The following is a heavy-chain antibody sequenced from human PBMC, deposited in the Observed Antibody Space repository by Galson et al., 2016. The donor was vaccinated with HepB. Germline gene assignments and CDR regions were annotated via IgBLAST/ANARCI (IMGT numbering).Heavy chain of an antibody. D-gene: IGHD3-10*01. J-gene: IGHJ4*02. CDR1: GFTFSSYG. V-gene: IGHV3-33*01. CDR2: IWYDGGNK. CDR3: ARGVGYGSGSHFDY. Sequence: SLRLSCAASGFTFSSYGMHWVRQAPGKGLEWMAVIWYDGGNKYYADSVKGRFTISRDNSKNALYLQMNSLRAEDTAVYYCARGVGYGSGSHFDYWGQGTLVAVSS.